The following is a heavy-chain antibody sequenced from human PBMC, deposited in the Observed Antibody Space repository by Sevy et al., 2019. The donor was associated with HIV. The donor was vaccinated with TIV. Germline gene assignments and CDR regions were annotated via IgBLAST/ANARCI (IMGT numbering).Heavy chain of an antibody. J-gene: IGHJ6*02. CDR1: ANSFTTYW. D-gene: IGHD3-10*01. CDR3: ARRGASLVFYAMDV. CDR2: IDPSDSYT. V-gene: IGHV5-10-1*01. Sequence: GESLKISCQGSANSFTTYWINWVCQIPGKGLEWMGRIDPSDSYTTYSPSFQGHVTISVDRSSNTAYLQWSSLKASDTGIYYCARRGASLVFYAMDVWGQGTTVTVSS.